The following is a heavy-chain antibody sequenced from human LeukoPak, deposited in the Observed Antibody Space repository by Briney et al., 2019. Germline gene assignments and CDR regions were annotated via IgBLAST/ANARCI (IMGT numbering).Heavy chain of an antibody. CDR1: VGSVTSGNYY. D-gene: IGHD6-13*01. CDR2: IYYSGST. Sequence: SETLSLTYTVSVGSVTSGNYYGSWIRQPPGKGLEWIGYIYYSGSTNYNPSLKSRVTMSLDTSKNQFSLKLSSVTAADTALYYCARENRATAGLDAFAIWGQGTMVIVSS. J-gene: IGHJ3*02. CDR3: ARENRATAGLDAFAI. V-gene: IGHV4-61*01.